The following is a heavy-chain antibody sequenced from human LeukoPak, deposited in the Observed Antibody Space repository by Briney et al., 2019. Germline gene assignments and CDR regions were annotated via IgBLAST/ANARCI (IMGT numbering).Heavy chain of an antibody. CDR3: ARWGQQLGYFDY. V-gene: IGHV4-59*12. CDR2: IYYSGST. D-gene: IGHD6-13*01. CDR1: GGSISSYY. J-gene: IGHJ4*02. Sequence: SETLSLTCTVSGGSISSYYWSWIRQPPGKGLEWIGYIYYSGSTYYNPSLKSRVTISVDTSKNQFSLKLSSVTAADTAVYYCARWGQQLGYFDYWGQGTLVTVSS.